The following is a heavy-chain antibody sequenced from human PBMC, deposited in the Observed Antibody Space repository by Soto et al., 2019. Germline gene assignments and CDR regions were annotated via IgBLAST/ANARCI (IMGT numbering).Heavy chain of an antibody. J-gene: IGHJ4*02. CDR1: GFSFSNVW. CDR2: IKSKTDGGTT. Sequence: EVQLVESGGGLVKPGRSLRLSCAASGFSFSNVWMSWVRQAPGKGLEWVGRIKSKTDGGTTDYAAPVKGRFTISRDDSKTTLYLQMNSLKTEDTAVYYCSSQESTTVTMFEYWGQGTLVTVSS. D-gene: IGHD4-17*01. V-gene: IGHV3-15*01. CDR3: SSQESTTVTMFEY.